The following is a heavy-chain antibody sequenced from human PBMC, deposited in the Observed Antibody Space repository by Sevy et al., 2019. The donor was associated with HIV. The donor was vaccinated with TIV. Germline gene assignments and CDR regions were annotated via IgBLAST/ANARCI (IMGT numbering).Heavy chain of an antibody. CDR1: GYTFTKYP. Sequence: ASVKVSCKASGYTFTKYPISWVRQAPGQGLEWMGWISTYNGERKFAQKLQGRVTMTTDTSTTTAYMELRSLTSDDTAVYYCARDSDSSGYHYLDYFDYWGQGTLVTVSS. CDR3: ARDSDSSGYHYLDYFDY. D-gene: IGHD3-22*01. CDR2: ISTYNGER. J-gene: IGHJ4*02. V-gene: IGHV1-18*01.